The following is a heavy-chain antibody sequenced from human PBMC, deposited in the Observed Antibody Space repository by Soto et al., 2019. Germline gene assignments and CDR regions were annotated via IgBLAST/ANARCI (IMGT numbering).Heavy chain of an antibody. CDR1: GYTFTGYY. J-gene: IGHJ4*02. Sequence: ASVKVSCKASGYTFTGYYMHWVRQAPGQGLEWMGWISPNSGGTNYAQKFQGWVTMTRDTSISTAYMELSRLRSDDTAVYYCARRGYSSSWFVYWGQGTLVTVSS. V-gene: IGHV1-2*04. D-gene: IGHD6-13*01. CDR2: ISPNSGGT. CDR3: ARRGYSSSWFVY.